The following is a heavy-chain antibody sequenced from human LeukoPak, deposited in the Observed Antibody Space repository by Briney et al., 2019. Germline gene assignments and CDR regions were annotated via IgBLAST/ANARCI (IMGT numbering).Heavy chain of an antibody. CDR2: ISSSGSTI. CDR1: GFTFSSYE. Sequence: GGSLRLSCAACGFTFSSYEMNWVRQAPGKGLEWVSYISSSGSTIYHADSVKGRFTISRDNAKNSLYLQMNSLRAEDTAVYYCAELGITMIGGVWGKGTTVTISS. J-gene: IGHJ6*04. V-gene: IGHV3-48*03. CDR3: AELGITMIGGV. D-gene: IGHD3-10*02.